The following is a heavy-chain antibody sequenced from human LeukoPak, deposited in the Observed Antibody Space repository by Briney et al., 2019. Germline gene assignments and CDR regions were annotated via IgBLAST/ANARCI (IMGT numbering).Heavy chain of an antibody. CDR1: GFTFSSYA. CDR3: ARARVRNQLLLPGDY. J-gene: IGHJ4*02. D-gene: IGHD2-2*01. Sequence: PGRSLRLSCAASGFTFSSYAMHWVRQAPGKGLEWVAVISYDGSNKYYADSVKGRFTISRDNSKNTLYLQMNSLRAEDTAVYYCARARVRNQLLLPGDYLGQGTLVTVSS. V-gene: IGHV3-30-3*01. CDR2: ISYDGSNK.